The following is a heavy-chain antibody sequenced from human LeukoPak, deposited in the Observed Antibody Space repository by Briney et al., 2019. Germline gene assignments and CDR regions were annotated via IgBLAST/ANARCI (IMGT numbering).Heavy chain of an antibody. D-gene: IGHD2-2*01. CDR3: ASLKMPHAGGWFDP. Sequence: PGGSLRLSCAASGFTVSTNYMSWVRQAPGKGLEWVSVIYTGGSTSFSDSVKGRFTISRDNSKNTLYLQMNSLRAEDTAVYYCASLKMPHAGGWFDPWGQGTLVTVSS. J-gene: IGHJ5*02. CDR2: IYTGGST. V-gene: IGHV3-53*01. CDR1: GFTVSTNY.